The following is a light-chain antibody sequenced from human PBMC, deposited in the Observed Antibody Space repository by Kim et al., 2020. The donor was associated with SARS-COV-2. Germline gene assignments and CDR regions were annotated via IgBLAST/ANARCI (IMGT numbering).Light chain of an antibody. Sequence: SYELTQPPSVSVSPGQTASITCSGDKLGDKYACWYQQKPGQSPVLVIYQDSKRPSGIPERFSGSISGNTATLTISGTQAMDEDDYYCQAWDSSTAVFGGG. J-gene: IGLJ3*02. CDR2: QDS. V-gene: IGLV3-1*01. CDR3: QAWDSSTAV. CDR1: KLGDKY.